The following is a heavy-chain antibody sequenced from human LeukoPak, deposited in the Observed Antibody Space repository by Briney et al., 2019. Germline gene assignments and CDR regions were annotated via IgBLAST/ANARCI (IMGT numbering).Heavy chain of an antibody. CDR2: IYYSGST. J-gene: IGHJ4*02. CDR1: GGSISSSCYY. CDR3: ARLEGGFGDPSYDY. V-gene: IGHV4-39*01. Sequence: SETLSLTCTVSGGSISSSCYYWGWIRQPPGKGLEWIGSIYYSGSTYYNPSLKSRVTISVDTSKNQFSLKLSSVTAADTAVYYCARLEGGFGDPSYDYWGQGTLVTVSS. D-gene: IGHD3-10*01.